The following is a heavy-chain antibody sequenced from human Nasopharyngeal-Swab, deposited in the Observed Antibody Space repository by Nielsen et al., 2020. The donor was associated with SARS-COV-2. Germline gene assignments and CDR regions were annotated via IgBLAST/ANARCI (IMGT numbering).Heavy chain of an antibody. V-gene: IGHV3-30*18. D-gene: IGHD3-22*01. J-gene: IGHJ4*02. CDR3: AKDYGDSSGYYQYYFDY. CDR2: ISCDGSNK. Sequence: GGSLRLSCAASGFTFSSYGMHWVRQAPGKGLEWVALISCDGSNKYYADSVKGRFTISRDNSKNTLYLQMNSLRAEDTAVYYCAKDYGDSSGYYQYYFDYWGQGTLVTVSS. CDR1: GFTFSSYG.